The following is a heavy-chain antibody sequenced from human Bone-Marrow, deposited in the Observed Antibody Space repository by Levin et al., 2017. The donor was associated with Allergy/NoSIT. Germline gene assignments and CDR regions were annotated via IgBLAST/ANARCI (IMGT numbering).Heavy chain of an antibody. J-gene: IGHJ6*02. Sequence: GGSLRLSCVVSGVTRNTYTLTLVRQPPVKGLEWVSSINSNSAYIHYGDSVKGRFTISRDNSKKLLFLQMNSLRDEDTATYYCASRLTASGGLDVWGHGTTVTVSS. CDR1: GVTRNTYT. CDR3: ASRLTASGGLDV. D-gene: IGHD5-18*01. CDR2: INSNSAYI. V-gene: IGHV3-21*04.